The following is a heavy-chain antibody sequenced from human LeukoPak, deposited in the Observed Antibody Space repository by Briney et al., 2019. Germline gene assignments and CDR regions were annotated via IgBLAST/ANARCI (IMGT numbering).Heavy chain of an antibody. J-gene: IGHJ3*02. CDR3: ARHLRYCSGGTCYSSDAFDI. CDR2: ISDSGST. D-gene: IGHD2-15*01. V-gene: IGHV4-59*08. CDR1: GVSISTFY. Sequence: SETLSLTCTVSGVSISTFYWSWIRQPPGEGLEWIGYISDSGSTNYNPSLQSRITISVDTSKNQFSLRLSSVTAADTAVYYCARHLRYCSGGTCYSSDAFDIWGRGTMVTVSS.